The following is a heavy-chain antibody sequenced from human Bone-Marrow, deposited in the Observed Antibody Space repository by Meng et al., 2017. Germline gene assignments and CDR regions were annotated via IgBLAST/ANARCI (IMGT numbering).Heavy chain of an antibody. CDR2: IYYSGNT. J-gene: IGHJ5*02. CDR1: GGSISSGGNY. CDR3: ARGSTNWFDP. V-gene: IGHV4-31*01. Sequence: GQLQESGPGRVKPSQTLSLTCTVSGGSISSGGNYWSWIRQHSGKGLEWIGYIYYSGNTYYNPSLKSLVNISVDTSKNQFSLKVSSVTAADTAVYYCARGSTNWFDPWGQGILVTVSS.